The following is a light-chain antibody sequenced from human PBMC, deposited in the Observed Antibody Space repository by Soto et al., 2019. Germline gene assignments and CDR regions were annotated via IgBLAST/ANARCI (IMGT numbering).Light chain of an antibody. Sequence: QSVLTQPPSASGSPGQSVTISCTGTSSDVGGYNYVSWYQQHPGKAPKLMIYEVNKRPSGVPDRFSGSKSGNTASLTVSGRQAEDEADYYCSSYAGSSNSVFGTGTKLTVL. J-gene: IGLJ1*01. V-gene: IGLV2-8*01. CDR1: SSDVGGYNY. CDR3: SSYAGSSNSV. CDR2: EVN.